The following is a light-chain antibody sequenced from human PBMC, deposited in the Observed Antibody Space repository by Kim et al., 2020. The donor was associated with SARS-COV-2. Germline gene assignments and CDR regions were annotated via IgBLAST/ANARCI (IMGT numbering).Light chain of an antibody. J-gene: IGLJ2*01. CDR2: DNN. V-gene: IGLV1-51*01. CDR3: GAWDSSLSPVV. CDR1: NSNIGNDY. Sequence: QSVLTQPPSVSAAPGQKVTISSSGSNSNIGNDYVSLYQQFPGTAPKFLIYDNNKRPSGIPDRFSGSKSGTSATLDITGLQTGDEADYYCGAWDSSLSPVVFGGGTQLTVL.